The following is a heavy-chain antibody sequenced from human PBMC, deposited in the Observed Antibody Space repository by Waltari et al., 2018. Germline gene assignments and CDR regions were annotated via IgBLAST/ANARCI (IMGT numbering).Heavy chain of an antibody. V-gene: IGHV3-7*01. J-gene: IGHJ6*02. CDR3: ARETLYAMDV. Sequence: EVQLVESGGGLVQPGGSLSLSCAASGFTFRRDCMIWVRQAPGKGLEWVANIRQDGSDKYYVDSVKGRFTISRDNAKNSLYLQMNSLRAEDTAVYYCARETLYAMDVWGQGTTVTVSS. CDR2: IRQDGSDK. CDR1: GFTFRRDC.